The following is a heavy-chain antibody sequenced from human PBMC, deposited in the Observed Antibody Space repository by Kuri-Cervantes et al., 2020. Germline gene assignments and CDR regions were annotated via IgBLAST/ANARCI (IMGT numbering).Heavy chain of an antibody. CDR3: AKPFMVRGGSITRSFDP. D-gene: IGHD3-10*01. V-gene: IGHV3-7*03. CDR1: GFTFSSYW. Sequence: GGSLRLSCAASGFTFSSYWMSWVRQAPGKGLEWVANIKQDGSEKYYVDSVKGRFTISRDNSKNTLYLQMNSLRVEDTAVYYCAKPFMVRGGSITRSFDPWGQGTLVTVSS. CDR2: IKQDGSEK. J-gene: IGHJ5*02.